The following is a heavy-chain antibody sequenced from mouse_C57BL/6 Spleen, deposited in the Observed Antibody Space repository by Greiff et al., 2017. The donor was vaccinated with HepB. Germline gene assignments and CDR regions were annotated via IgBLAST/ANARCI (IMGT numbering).Heavy chain of an antibody. D-gene: IGHD2-1*01. Sequence: EVQWVESGGDLVKPGGSLKLSCAASGFTFSSYGMSWVRQTPDKRLEWVATISSGGSYTYYPDSVKGRFTISRDNAKNTLYLQMSSLKSEDTAMYYCARHGGYYVDYWGQGTTLTVSS. V-gene: IGHV5-6*01. CDR2: ISSGGSYT. J-gene: IGHJ2*01. CDR1: GFTFSSYG. CDR3: ARHGGYYVDY.